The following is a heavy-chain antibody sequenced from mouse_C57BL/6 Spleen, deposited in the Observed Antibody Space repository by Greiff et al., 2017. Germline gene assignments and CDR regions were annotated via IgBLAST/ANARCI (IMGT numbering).Heavy chain of an antibody. CDR3: ARADYYGSSYDYAMDY. J-gene: IGHJ4*01. D-gene: IGHD1-1*01. V-gene: IGHV1-7*01. CDR2: INPSSGYP. CDR1: GYTFTSYW. Sequence: VQLQQSGAELAKPGASVKLSCKASGYTFTSYWMHWVKQRPGQGLEWIGYINPSSGYPKSNQKFKDKATLTADKSSSTAYMQLSSLTYEDSAVYYGARADYYGSSYDYAMDYWGQGTSVTVSS.